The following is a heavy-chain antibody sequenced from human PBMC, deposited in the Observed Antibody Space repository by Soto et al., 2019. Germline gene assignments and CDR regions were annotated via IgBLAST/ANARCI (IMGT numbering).Heavy chain of an antibody. D-gene: IGHD6-13*01. CDR1: GFTFSNAW. Sequence: GGSLRLSCAASGFTFSNAWMSWVRQAPGKGLEWVGRIKSKTDGGTTDYAAPVKGRFTISRDDSKNTLYLQMNSLKTEDTAVYYCTTVSLVRQRGGGADYYYYYMDVWGKGTTVTVSS. CDR3: TTVSLVRQRGGGADYYYYYMDV. V-gene: IGHV3-15*01. J-gene: IGHJ6*03. CDR2: IKSKTDGGTT.